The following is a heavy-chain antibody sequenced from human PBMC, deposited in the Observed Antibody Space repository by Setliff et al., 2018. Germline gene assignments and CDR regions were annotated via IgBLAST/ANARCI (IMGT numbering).Heavy chain of an antibody. V-gene: IGHV3-15*07. CDR1: GFTVSRAW. CDR3: AADLPDYGAYDFDY. D-gene: IGHD4-17*01. J-gene: IGHJ4*02. CDR2: VTSIGGGGTT. Sequence: PGGSLRLSCIASGFTVSRAWMKWVLQAPGKGLQWVGRVTSIGGGGTTDYAAPVKGRFSISRDDSTNTVSLQMNSLKIEDTAVYYCAADLPDYGAYDFDYWGRGALVTVSS.